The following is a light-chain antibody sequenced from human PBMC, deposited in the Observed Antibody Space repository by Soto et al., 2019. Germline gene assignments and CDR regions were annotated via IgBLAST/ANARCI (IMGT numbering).Light chain of an antibody. Sequence: EIVLTQSPATLSLSPGERATLSCRTSQSVSSYFAWYQQKPGRAPRLLIYDASNRATGIPARIIGSGSGTDFTLTISSLQPEDFAVYYCHQRSNCPITFRQGTRLEIK. CDR2: DAS. V-gene: IGKV3-11*01. J-gene: IGKJ5*01. CDR3: HQRSNCPIT. CDR1: QSVSSY.